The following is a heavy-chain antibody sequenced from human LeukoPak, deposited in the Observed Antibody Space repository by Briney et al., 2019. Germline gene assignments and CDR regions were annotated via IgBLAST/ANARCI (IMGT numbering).Heavy chain of an antibody. Sequence: ASVKVSCKASGYTFTSYYMHWVRQAPGQGLEWMGIINPSGGSTSYVQKFQGRVTMTRDTSTSTAYMELSSLSSEDTAVYYCARGGRERYSSGWTDAFDIWGQGTMVTVSS. CDR1: GYTFTSYY. CDR3: ARGGRERYSSGWTDAFDI. J-gene: IGHJ3*02. CDR2: INPSGGST. V-gene: IGHV1-46*01. D-gene: IGHD6-19*01.